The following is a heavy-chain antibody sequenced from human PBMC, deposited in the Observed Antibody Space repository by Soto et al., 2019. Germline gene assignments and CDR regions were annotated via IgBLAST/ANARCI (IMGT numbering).Heavy chain of an antibody. CDR1: GFTFSSYA. Sequence: EVQLLESGGGLVQPGGSLRLSCAASGFTFSSYAMSWVRQAPGKGLEWVSAISGSGGSTYYADSMKGRFTISRDNSKNTLYLQMNSLRAEDTAVYYCANDVVVVAATRTHDAFDIWGQGTMVTVSS. CDR3: ANDVVVVAATRTHDAFDI. CDR2: ISGSGGST. J-gene: IGHJ3*02. V-gene: IGHV3-23*01. D-gene: IGHD2-15*01.